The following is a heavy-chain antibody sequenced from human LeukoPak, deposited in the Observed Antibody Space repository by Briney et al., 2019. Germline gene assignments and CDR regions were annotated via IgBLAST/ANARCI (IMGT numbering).Heavy chain of an antibody. CDR3: ARDPTITMVRGD. CDR2: INPSGGST. V-gene: IGHV1-46*01. CDR1: RYTFTRYY. J-gene: IGHJ4*02. Sequence: ASVKVSCKASRYTFTRYYMHWVRQAPGQGLEWMGIINPSGGSTSYAQKFQGRVTMTRDTSTSTVYMELSSLRSEDTAVYYCARDPTITMVRGDWGQGTLVTVSS. D-gene: IGHD3-10*01.